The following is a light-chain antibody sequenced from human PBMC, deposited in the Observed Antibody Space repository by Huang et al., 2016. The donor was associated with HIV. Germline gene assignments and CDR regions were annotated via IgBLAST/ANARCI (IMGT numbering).Light chain of an antibody. CDR2: DAS. CDR3: QQSYRTPDT. CDR1: QSITTS. Sequence: DIQMTQSPSSLSASVGDRVTITCRASQSITTSLNWYQQRPGKAPKLLIYDASTLQSGVLSRFSGSGSGTDFTLTISSLQPEDFATYHCQQSYRTPDTFGQGTKVEIK. J-gene: IGKJ1*01. V-gene: IGKV1-39*01.